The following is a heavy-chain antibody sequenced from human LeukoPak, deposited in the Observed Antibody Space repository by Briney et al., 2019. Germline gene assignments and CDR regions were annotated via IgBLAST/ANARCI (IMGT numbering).Heavy chain of an antibody. Sequence: GASVKVSCKASGYTFTSYDINWVRQATGQGLEWMGWMNPNSGNTGYAQKFQGRVTMTRNTSISTAYMELSSLRSEDTAVYYCATETAYYDSSGRTFLFDYWGQGTLVTVSS. CDR1: GYTFTSYD. D-gene: IGHD3-22*01. CDR2: MNPNSGNT. CDR3: ATETAYYDSSGRTFLFDY. J-gene: IGHJ4*02. V-gene: IGHV1-8*01.